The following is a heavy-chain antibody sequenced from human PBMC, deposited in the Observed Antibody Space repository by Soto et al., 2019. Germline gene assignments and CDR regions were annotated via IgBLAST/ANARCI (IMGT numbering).Heavy chain of an antibody. CDR3: ARVVVAARNFDY. Sequence: QVQLQESGPGLVKPSQTLSLTCTVSGGSISSSGYYWSWIRQHPGKGLEWIGYIYYSGSTYYNPSLKSRVTISVDTSKNQFSLKLSSVTAADTAVYFCARVVVAARNFDYWGQGTLVTVSS. V-gene: IGHV4-31*03. CDR1: GGSISSSGYY. CDR2: IYYSGST. D-gene: IGHD2-15*01. J-gene: IGHJ4*02.